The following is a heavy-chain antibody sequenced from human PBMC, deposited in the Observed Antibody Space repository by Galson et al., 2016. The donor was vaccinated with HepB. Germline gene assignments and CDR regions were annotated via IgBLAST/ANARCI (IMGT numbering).Heavy chain of an antibody. J-gene: IGHJ6*02. Sequence: SLRLSCAVSGFTVSTYYMSWVRQAPGKGLEWVSVIYTDGETHFADSVKGRFSISRDISRNTLYLQMNSLRVEDTALYYCARYRFFFGSGCYSLRRGYYHGMDVWGQGTTVTVSS. D-gene: IGHD3-10*01. V-gene: IGHV3-53*05. CDR2: IYTDGET. CDR1: GFTVSTYY. CDR3: ARYRFFFGSGCYSLRRGYYHGMDV.